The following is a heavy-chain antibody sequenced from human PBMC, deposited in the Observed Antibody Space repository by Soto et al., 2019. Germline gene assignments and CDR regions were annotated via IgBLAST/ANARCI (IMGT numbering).Heavy chain of an antibody. CDR3: ARDEGPGYSSSWYLYYYGMDV. D-gene: IGHD6-13*01. Sequence: PGGSLRLSCAASGFTFSSYAMHWVRQAPGKGLEWVAVISYDGSNKYYADSVKGRFTISRDNSKNTLYLQMNSLRAEDTAVYYCARDEGPGYSSSWYLYYYGMDVWGQGTTVTVSS. CDR2: ISYDGSNK. CDR1: GFTFSSYA. J-gene: IGHJ6*02. V-gene: IGHV3-30-3*01.